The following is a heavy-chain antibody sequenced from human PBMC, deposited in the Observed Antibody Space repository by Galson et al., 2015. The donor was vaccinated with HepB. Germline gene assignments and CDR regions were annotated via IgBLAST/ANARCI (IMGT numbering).Heavy chain of an antibody. CDR1: GFTFNSYV. V-gene: IGHV3-23*01. J-gene: IGHJ5*02. Sequence: SLRLSCAASGFTFNSYVVGWVRQAPGKGLEWVSSISASGRFTYYADSVKGRFTISRDNSKNTLYLQMNSLRAEDTAVYYCAKKWGSERGVAGSLAWGQGTLVTVSS. CDR2: ISASGRFT. D-gene: IGHD6-19*01. CDR3: AKKWGSERGVAGSLA.